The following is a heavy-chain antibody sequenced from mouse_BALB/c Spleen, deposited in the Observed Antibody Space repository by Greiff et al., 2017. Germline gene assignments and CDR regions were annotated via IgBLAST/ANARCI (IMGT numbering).Heavy chain of an antibody. CDR3: ATIYYGSYYYDMDY. J-gene: IGHJ4*01. CDR2: INPSNGRT. Sequence: QVQLQQPGSVLVRPGASVKLSCKASGYTFTSSWMHWVKQRPGQGLEWIGEINPSNGRTNYNEKFKSKATLTVDKSSSTAYMQLSSLTSEDSAVYYCATIYYGSYYYDMDYWGQGTTVTVSS. D-gene: IGHD2-1*01. CDR1: GYTFTSSW. V-gene: IGHV1S81*02.